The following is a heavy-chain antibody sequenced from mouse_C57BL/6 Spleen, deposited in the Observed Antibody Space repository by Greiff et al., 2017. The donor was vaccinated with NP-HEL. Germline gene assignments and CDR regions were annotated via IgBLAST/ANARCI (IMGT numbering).Heavy chain of an antibody. Sequence: QVQLQQSGAELVKPGASVKISCKASGYAFSSYWMNWVKQRPGKGLEWIGQIYPGDGDTNYNGKFKGKATLTADKSSSTAYMQLSSLTSEDSAVYFCARNWDDDWYFDVWGTGTTVTVSS. CDR3: ARNWDDDWYFDV. D-gene: IGHD4-1*01. J-gene: IGHJ1*03. CDR1: GYAFSSYW. CDR2: IYPGDGDT. V-gene: IGHV1-80*01.